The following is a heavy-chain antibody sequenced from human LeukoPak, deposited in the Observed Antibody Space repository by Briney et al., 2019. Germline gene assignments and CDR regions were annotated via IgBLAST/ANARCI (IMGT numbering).Heavy chain of an antibody. Sequence: SETLSLTCTVSGGSISSTSYYWGWIRQPPGKGLEWIGSIYYSGSTYYNPSLKSRVTISVDTSKNQFSLKLSSVTPADTAVYYCARSWLTGPYFDLWGRGTLVTVSS. J-gene: IGHJ2*01. CDR3: ARSWLTGPYFDL. CDR1: GGSISSTSYY. D-gene: IGHD7-27*01. CDR2: IYYSGST. V-gene: IGHV4-39*01.